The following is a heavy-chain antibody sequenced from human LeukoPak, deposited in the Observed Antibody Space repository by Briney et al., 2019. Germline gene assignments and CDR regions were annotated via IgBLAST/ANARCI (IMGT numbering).Heavy chain of an antibody. CDR2: ISAYNGNT. J-gene: IGHJ5*02. D-gene: IGHD2-15*01. Sequence: ASVKVSCKASGYTFTSYGISWVRQAPGQGLEWMGWISAYNGNTNYAQKLQGRVTMTTDTSTSTAYMELRSLRSDDTAVYYCARFYCSGGSCYRANWFDPWGQGTLVTVSS. CDR3: ARFYCSGGSCYRANWFDP. V-gene: IGHV1-18*01. CDR1: GYTFTSYG.